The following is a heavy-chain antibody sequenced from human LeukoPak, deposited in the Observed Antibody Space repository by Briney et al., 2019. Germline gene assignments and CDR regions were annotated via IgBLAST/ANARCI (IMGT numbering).Heavy chain of an antibody. J-gene: IGHJ4*02. V-gene: IGHV5-51*01. Sequence: GESLKISCKGSGYSFTNYWIGWVRQMPGKGLEWMGIINPDDSDTRHSPSFQGQVTISADKSINTAYLQWSSLKASDTAMYYCARQWLFDYWGQGTLVTVSS. CDR3: ARQWLFDY. CDR1: GYSFTNYW. CDR2: INPDDSDT. D-gene: IGHD6-19*01.